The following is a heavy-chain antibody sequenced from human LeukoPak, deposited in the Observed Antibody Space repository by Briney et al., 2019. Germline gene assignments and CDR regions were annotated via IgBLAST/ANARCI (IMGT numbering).Heavy chain of an antibody. V-gene: IGHV1-2*02. CDR3: ARESVFYSSGYLNWFDP. D-gene: IGHD3-22*01. CDR1: GYTFTGYY. Sequence: ASVKVSCKASGYTFTGYYMHWVRQAPGQGLEWMGWINPNSGGTNYAQKFQGRVTMTRDTSISTAYMELSRLRSDDTAVYYCARESVFYSSGYLNWFDPWGQGTLVTVSS. CDR2: INPNSGGT. J-gene: IGHJ5*02.